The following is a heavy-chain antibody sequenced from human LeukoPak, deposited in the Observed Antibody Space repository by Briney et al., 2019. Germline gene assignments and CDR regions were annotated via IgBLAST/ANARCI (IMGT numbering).Heavy chain of an antibody. D-gene: IGHD5-18*01. J-gene: IGHJ4*02. CDR2: MKQDGSEK. Sequence: PGGSLRLSCAASGFTFSRYWMSWFRQPPGKGLEWVANMKQDGSEKYYVDSVKGRFTISRDNAKNSLYLRMDSLRAEDTAVYYCARDPSRRYTYGYGDSWGQGTLVTVSS. CDR1: GFTFSRYW. V-gene: IGHV3-7*01. CDR3: ARDPSRRYTYGYGDS.